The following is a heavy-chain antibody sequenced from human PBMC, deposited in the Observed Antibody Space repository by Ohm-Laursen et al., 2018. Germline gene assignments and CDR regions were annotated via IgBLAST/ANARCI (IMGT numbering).Heavy chain of an antibody. D-gene: IGHD1-1*01. CDR2: IGPSGAST. J-gene: IGHJ5*01. Sequence: SLRLSCAASGFTFSNYSMNWVRQAPGKGLEWVSAIGPSGASTYYADSVKGRFTIPRDNSENTLYLQMNSLTADDRALYYCAKAGGTTAPANWVDSWGQGTLVTVSP. V-gene: IGHV3-23*01. CDR3: AKAGGTTAPANWVDS. CDR1: GFTFSNYS.